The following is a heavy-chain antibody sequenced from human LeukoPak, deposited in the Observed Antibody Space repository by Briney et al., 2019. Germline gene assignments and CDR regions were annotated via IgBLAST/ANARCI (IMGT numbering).Heavy chain of an antibody. V-gene: IGHV3-23*01. CDR2: ISGSGGST. J-gene: IGHJ6*04. CDR1: GFTFRSYA. D-gene: IGHD3-10*02. Sequence: GRSLRLSCAVSGFTFRSYAMSWVRQAPGKGLEWVSGISGSGGSTDYADSVKGRFTISRDNAKNSLYLQMNSLRAEDTAVYYCAELGITMIGGVWGKGTTVPISS. CDR3: AELGITMIGGV.